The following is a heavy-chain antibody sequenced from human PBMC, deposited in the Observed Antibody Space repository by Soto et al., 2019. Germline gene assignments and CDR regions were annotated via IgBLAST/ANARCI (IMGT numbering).Heavy chain of an antibody. CDR3: ASYGDYARGLDY. V-gene: IGHV4-59*01. J-gene: IGHJ4*02. Sequence: PSETLSLTCTVSGGSISSYYWSWIRQPPGKGLEWIGYIYYSGSTNYNPSLKSRVTISVDTSKNQFSLKLSSVTAADTAVYYCASYGDYARGLDYWGQGTLVTVSS. CDR2: IYYSGST. CDR1: GGSISSYY. D-gene: IGHD4-17*01.